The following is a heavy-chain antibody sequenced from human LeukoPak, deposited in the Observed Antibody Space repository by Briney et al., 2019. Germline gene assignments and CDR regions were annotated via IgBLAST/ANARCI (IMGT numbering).Heavy chain of an antibody. D-gene: IGHD3-22*01. CDR1: GYSISSGYY. Sequence: SETLSLTCTVSGYSISSGYYWGWIRPPPGRGLEWIGIIYHSGSTSYNPSLKSRATISVDTSKNQFYLNLRSVTGADTAVYYCARSPISMIVGHYYYYMDVWGKGTTVTVSS. V-gene: IGHV4-38-2*02. CDR3: ARSPISMIVGHYYYYMDV. J-gene: IGHJ6*03. CDR2: IYHSGST.